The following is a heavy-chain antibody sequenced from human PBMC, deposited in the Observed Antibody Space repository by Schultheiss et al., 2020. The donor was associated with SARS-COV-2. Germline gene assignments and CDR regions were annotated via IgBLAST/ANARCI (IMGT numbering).Heavy chain of an antibody. Sequence: SETLSLTCTVSGGSISSYYWSWIRQPPGKGLEWIGYIYYNGRTNYSPSLKGRVTISVDTSKNQFSLKLSSVTAADTAMYYCARLGTAMAQHGWFDPWGQGTLVTVSS. CDR1: GGSISSYY. CDR3: ARLGTAMAQHGWFDP. D-gene: IGHD5-18*01. CDR2: IYYNGRT. J-gene: IGHJ5*02. V-gene: IGHV4-59*01.